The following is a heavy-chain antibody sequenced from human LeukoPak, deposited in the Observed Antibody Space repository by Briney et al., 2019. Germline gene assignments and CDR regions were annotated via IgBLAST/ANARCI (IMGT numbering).Heavy chain of an antibody. CDR1: GFTFTNYW. V-gene: IGHV3-7*01. CDR3: ARDASRGFDT. Sequence: GGSLRLSCAASGFTFTNYWMIWVRQAPGKGLEWVANINEDGSKKYYVGSVEGRFTISRDNAKNSAYLQMDSLRVEDTALYYCARDASRGFDTWGQGTLVTVSS. CDR2: INEDGSKK. J-gene: IGHJ4*02. D-gene: IGHD5-24*01.